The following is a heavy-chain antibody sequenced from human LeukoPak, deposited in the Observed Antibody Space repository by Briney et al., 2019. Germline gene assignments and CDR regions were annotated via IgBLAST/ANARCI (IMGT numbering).Heavy chain of an antibody. CDR2: IKSKTDGGTT. Sequence: GGSLTLSCAASGFTFSNAWMSWVRQAPGKGLEWVGRIKSKTDGGTTDYAAPVKGRFTISRDDSKNTLYLRMNGLKTEDTAVYYCTTDYPNSGYETFDYWGQGTLVTVSS. CDR1: GFTFSNAW. D-gene: IGHD5-12*01. V-gene: IGHV3-15*01. CDR3: TTDYPNSGYETFDY. J-gene: IGHJ4*02.